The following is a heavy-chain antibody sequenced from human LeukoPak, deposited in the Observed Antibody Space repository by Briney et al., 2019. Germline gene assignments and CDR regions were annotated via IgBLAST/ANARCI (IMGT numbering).Heavy chain of an antibody. Sequence: SETLSLTWTVSGYSISSGHYWGWIRQRPGKGLEWIGTTFHSGSTYYNPSLKSRVTISVDTSKNQFSLKLTSVTAADTAAYYCARAPFIQSDYGGSFDYWGQGTLVTVSS. V-gene: IGHV4-38-2*02. CDR3: ARAPFIQSDYGGSFDY. CDR1: GYSISSGHY. CDR2: TFHSGST. D-gene: IGHD4-17*01. J-gene: IGHJ4*02.